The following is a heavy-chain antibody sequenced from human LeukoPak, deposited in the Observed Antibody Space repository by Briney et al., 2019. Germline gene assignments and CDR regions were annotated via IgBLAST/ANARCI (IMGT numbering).Heavy chain of an antibody. CDR2: LYYSGST. Sequence: PSETLSLTCTVSGGSISSGGYYWSWIRQHPGKGLEWIGYLYYSGSTYYNPSLKSRVSISVDTSKNQFSLKLSSVTAADTAVYYCARDHLFCSGGSCYWTGFDYWGQGTLVTVSS. J-gene: IGHJ4*02. V-gene: IGHV4-31*03. D-gene: IGHD2-15*01. CDR3: ARDHLFCSGGSCYWTGFDY. CDR1: GGSISSGGYY.